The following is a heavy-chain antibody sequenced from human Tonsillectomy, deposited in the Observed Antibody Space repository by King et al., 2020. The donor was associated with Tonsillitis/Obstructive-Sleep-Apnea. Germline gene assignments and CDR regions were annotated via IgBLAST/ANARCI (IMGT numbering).Heavy chain of an antibody. V-gene: IGHV2-5*02. Sequence: TLKESGPTLVKPTQTLTLTCTFSGFSLSTSGVGVGWIRQPPGQALEWLALIYWDDDKRYSPSLKSRLTITKDTSKNQVVLTMTNMDPVDTATYYCAHRPYDFWSGQYYSEGDAFDIWGQGTMVTVSS. CDR2: IYWDDDK. CDR3: AHRPYDFWSGQYYSEGDAFDI. D-gene: IGHD3-3*01. CDR1: GFSLSTSGVG. J-gene: IGHJ3*02.